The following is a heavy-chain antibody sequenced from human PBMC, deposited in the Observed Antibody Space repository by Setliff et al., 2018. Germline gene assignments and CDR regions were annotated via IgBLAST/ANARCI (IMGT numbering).Heavy chain of an antibody. Sequence: ASVKVFCKASGYTFIYYYIHWVRQAPGQGLEWMGLINPSGGGTIYARKFQGRVTMARETSTSTVYMELSGLRSEDTAVYYCARVYLAGSGWDKANALDICGQGTMVTVSS. D-gene: IGHD6-19*01. J-gene: IGHJ3*02. CDR3: ARVYLAGSGWDKANALDI. CDR2: INPSGGGT. CDR1: GYTFIYYY. V-gene: IGHV1-46*03.